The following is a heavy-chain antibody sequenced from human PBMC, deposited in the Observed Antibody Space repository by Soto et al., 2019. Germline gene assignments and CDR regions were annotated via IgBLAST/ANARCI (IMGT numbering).Heavy chain of an antibody. CDR2: INHSGST. D-gene: IGHD2-8*01. CDR3: ARLYCTNGVCYTYDY. Sequence: SETLSLTCAVYGGSFSGYYWSWIRQPPGKGLEWIGEINHSGSTNYNPSLKSRVTISVDTSKNQFSLKLSSVTAADTAVYYCARLYCTNGVCYTYDYWGQGTLVTVSS. V-gene: IGHV4-34*01. J-gene: IGHJ4*02. CDR1: GGSFSGYY.